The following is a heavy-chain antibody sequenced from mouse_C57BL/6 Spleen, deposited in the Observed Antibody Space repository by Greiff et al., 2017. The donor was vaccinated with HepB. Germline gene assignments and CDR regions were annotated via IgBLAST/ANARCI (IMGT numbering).Heavy chain of an antibody. D-gene: IGHD1-1*01. V-gene: IGHV1-52*01. Sequence: QVHVKQPGAELVRPGSSVKLSCKASGYTFTSYWMHWVKQRPIQGLEWIGNIDPSDSETHYNQKFKDKATLTVDKSSSTAYMQLSSLTSEDSAVYYCASSGGSSYRYFDVWGTGTTVTVSS. CDR1: GYTFTSYW. J-gene: IGHJ1*03. CDR2: IDPSDSET. CDR3: ASSGGSSYRYFDV.